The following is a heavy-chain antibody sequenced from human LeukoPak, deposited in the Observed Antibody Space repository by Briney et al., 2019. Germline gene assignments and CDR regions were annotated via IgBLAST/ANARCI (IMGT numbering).Heavy chain of an antibody. Sequence: GESLKISCKGSGYSFASYWIGWVRQMPGKGLEWMGIIYPGDSDTRYSPSFQGQVTISADKSISAAYLQWGSLKASDTAMYYCARLTTVVTPASYWGQGTLVTVSS. CDR3: ARLTTVVTPASY. J-gene: IGHJ4*02. CDR1: GYSFASYW. D-gene: IGHD4-17*01. CDR2: IYPGDSDT. V-gene: IGHV5-51*01.